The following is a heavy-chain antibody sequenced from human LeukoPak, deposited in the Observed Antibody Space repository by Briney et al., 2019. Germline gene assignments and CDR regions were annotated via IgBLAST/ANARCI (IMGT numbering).Heavy chain of an antibody. V-gene: IGHV3-48*03. CDR2: ISISGDRI. J-gene: IGHJ4*02. D-gene: IGHD1-26*01. CDR1: GFTFNTYE. CDR3: ATNPRPIGGDGGHYFDY. Sequence: GGSLRLSCAASGFTFNTYEVNWVRQAPGKGLEWISFISISGDRIYYADSVKGRFTISRDNAKKSLFLQMSSLRAEDTAVYYCATNPRPIGGDGGHYFDYWGQGTLVAVSS.